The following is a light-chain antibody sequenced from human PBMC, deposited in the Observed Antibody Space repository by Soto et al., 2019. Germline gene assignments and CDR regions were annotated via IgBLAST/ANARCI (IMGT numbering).Light chain of an antibody. V-gene: IGKV3-11*01. CDR3: QQRSNWIT. J-gene: IGKJ5*01. Sequence: ERVMTQSPATLSVSPGERATLSCRASQSVSSNLAWYQQKPGQAPRPLIYDTSIRATGIPARFSGSGSGTDFTLTISSLEPEDFAVYYCQQRSNWITFGQGTRLEIK. CDR2: DTS. CDR1: QSVSSN.